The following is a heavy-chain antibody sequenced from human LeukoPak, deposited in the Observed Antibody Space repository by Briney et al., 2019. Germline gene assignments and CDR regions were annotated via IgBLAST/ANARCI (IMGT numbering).Heavy chain of an antibody. J-gene: IGHJ5*02. CDR2: ISTSSSYI. Sequence: GGSLRLSCAASGFTFSSYSMNWVRQAPGKGLEWVSSISTSSSYIYYADSVKGRFTISRDNAKNSLYLQMNSLRADDTAVYYCARDLVVRGRWSWFDPWGQGTLVTVSS. V-gene: IGHV3-21*01. CDR3: ARDLVVRGRWSWFDP. D-gene: IGHD3-10*01. CDR1: GFTFSSYS.